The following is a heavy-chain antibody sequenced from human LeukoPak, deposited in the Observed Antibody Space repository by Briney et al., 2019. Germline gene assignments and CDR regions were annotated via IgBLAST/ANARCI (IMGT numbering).Heavy chain of an antibody. CDR3: ARVVESDAFDI. D-gene: IGHD2-21*01. J-gene: IGHJ3*02. CDR2: ISVGSSTI. V-gene: IGHV3-48*01. CDR1: GFTFSNYN. Sequence: PGGSLRLSCAASGFTFSNYNMNWVRQSPGKGLEWISHISVGSSTIYYADSVKGRFTVSRDDAKNSLYLQMNSLRAEDTAVYYCARVVESDAFDIWGQGTMVTVSS.